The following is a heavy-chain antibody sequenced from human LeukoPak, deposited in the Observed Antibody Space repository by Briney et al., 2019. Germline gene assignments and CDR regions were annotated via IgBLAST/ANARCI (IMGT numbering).Heavy chain of an antibody. J-gene: IGHJ4*02. Sequence: GASVKVSCKASGYTFTGYYMHWVRQAPGQGLEWMGWINPNSGGTNYAQKFQGRVTMTRDTSISTAYMELSRLRSDDTAVYYCARVGYNWNYSFDYWGQGTLVTVSS. CDR2: INPNSGGT. CDR1: GYTFTGYY. CDR3: ARVGYNWNYSFDY. D-gene: IGHD1-7*01. V-gene: IGHV1-2*02.